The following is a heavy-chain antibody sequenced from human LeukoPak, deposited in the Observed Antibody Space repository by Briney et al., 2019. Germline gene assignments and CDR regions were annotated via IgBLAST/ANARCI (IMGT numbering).Heavy chain of an antibody. D-gene: IGHD5-18*01. CDR3: ARHSYGTFDY. Sequence: SETLSLTCTVSGDSINTKNYYWGWIRQPPGKGLEWIGSIYYSGNTYYNPSLKSRVTLSIDTSKNQFSLMLSSVTAADTAVYHCARHSYGTFDYWGQGTLVTVSS. CDR2: IYYSGNT. J-gene: IGHJ4*02. CDR1: GDSINTKNYY. V-gene: IGHV4-39*01.